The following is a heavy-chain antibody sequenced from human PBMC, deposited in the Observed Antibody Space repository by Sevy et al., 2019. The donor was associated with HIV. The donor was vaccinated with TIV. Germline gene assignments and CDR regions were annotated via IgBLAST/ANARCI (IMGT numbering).Heavy chain of an antibody. CDR2: ISGSGVDT. CDR3: ANSDFWSGYDSPRGNYYGMDV. Sequence: GGSLRLSCAASGFPFSTYAMSWVRQAPGKGLEWVSSISGSGVDTYSADSVRGRFTVSRDNSKNTLYLQMNSLIAEDTAVYYCANSDFWSGYDSPRGNYYGMDVWGQGTTVTVSS. V-gene: IGHV3-23*01. D-gene: IGHD3-3*01. J-gene: IGHJ6*02. CDR1: GFPFSTYA.